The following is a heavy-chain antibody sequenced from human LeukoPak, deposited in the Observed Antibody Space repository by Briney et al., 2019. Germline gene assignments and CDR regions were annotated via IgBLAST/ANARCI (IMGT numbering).Heavy chain of an antibody. CDR1: GGSISSYY. J-gene: IGHJ4*02. Sequence: SETLSLTCTVSGGSISSYYWSWIRQPPGKGLEWIGYIYYSGSTNYNPSLKSRVTILVDTSKNQFSLKLSSVTAADTAVYYCARGVAARPLDYWGQGTLVTVSS. CDR2: IYYSGST. V-gene: IGHV4-59*01. CDR3: ARGVAARPLDY. D-gene: IGHD6-6*01.